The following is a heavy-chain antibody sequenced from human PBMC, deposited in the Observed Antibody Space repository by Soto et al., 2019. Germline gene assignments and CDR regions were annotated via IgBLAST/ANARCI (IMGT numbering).Heavy chain of an antibody. CDR2: IYSGGST. Sequence: GGSLRLSCAASGFTVSSNYMSWVRQAPGQGLEWVSVIYSGGSTYYADSVKGRFTISRHNSKNTLCLQMNSLRAEDTAVYYCARAQYSYDAFDIWGQGTMVTVSS. V-gene: IGHV3-53*04. CDR1: GFTVSSNY. D-gene: IGHD5-18*01. CDR3: ARAQYSYDAFDI. J-gene: IGHJ3*02.